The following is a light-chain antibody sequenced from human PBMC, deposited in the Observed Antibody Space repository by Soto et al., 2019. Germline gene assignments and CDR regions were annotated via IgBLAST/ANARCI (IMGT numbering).Light chain of an antibody. CDR3: AAWDDSLNGLV. J-gene: IGLJ2*01. CDR1: SSNIGTNT. V-gene: IGLV1-44*01. CDR2: NNN. Sequence: QAVVTQPPSASGTPGQRVTISSSGSSSNIGTNTVNWYQQLPGTAPKLLIYNNNQRPSGVPDRFSASKSGTSASLAISGLQSEDEADYYCAAWDDSLNGLVFGGGTKLTLL.